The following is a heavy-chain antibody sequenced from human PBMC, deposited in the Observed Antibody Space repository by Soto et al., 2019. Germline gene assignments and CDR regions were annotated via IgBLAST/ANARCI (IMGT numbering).Heavy chain of an antibody. D-gene: IGHD3-22*01. CDR3: ARQESYYYDSSGYHGPI. Sequence: PGESLKISCKGSGYSFISYWISWERQMPGKGLEWMGRIDPSDSYTNYSPSFQGHVTISADKSISTAYLQWSSLKASDTAMYYCARQESYYYDSSGYHGPIWGQGTMVTASS. CDR1: GYSFISYW. CDR2: IDPSDSYT. V-gene: IGHV5-10-1*01. J-gene: IGHJ3*02.